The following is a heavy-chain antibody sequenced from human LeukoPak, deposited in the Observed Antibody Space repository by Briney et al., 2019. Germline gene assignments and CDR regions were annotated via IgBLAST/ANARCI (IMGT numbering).Heavy chain of an antibody. CDR2: IYYSGST. CDR3: ARDGEQQLVRGGYYYYMDV. D-gene: IGHD6-13*01. Sequence: SETLSLTCAVSGGSISSGGYSWSWIRQPPGKGLEWIGYIYYSGSTNYNPSLKSRVTISVDTSKNQFSLKLSSVTAADTAVYYCARDGEQQLVRGGYYYYMDVWGKGTTVTVSS. V-gene: IGHV4-61*08. CDR1: GGSISSGGYS. J-gene: IGHJ6*03.